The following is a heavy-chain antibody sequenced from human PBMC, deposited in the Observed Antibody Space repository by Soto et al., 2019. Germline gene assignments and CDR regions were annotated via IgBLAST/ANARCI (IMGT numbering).Heavy chain of an antibody. CDR1: GYSFTTYG. V-gene: IGHV1-18*01. J-gene: IGHJ4*01. D-gene: IGHD2-2*02. CDR2: ISDYNGNT. CDR3: AMEYCSSTSCYRDY. Sequence: ASVKVSCKASGYSFTTYGISWVRQAPGQGLEWMGWISDYNGNTNYEKKFQGRVTMTTDTSTRTAYMELSSLRSEDTAVYYCAMEYCSSTSCYRDYWGQ.